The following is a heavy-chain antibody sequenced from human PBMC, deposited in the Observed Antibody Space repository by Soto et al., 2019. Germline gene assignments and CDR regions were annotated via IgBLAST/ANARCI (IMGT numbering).Heavy chain of an antibody. J-gene: IGHJ4*02. CDR1: GYSLTSYW. CDR3: ARQSYCSSTSCYTVDS. D-gene: IGHD2-2*02. Sequence: GESLKISCKGSGYSLTSYWIGWMRQTPGKGLEWMGMIYLGDSNTRYSPSFEGQVTISADKSTTTAYLQWSSLKASDSAMYYCARQSYCSSTSCYTVDSWGQGTLVTVSS. V-gene: IGHV5-51*01. CDR2: IYLGDSNT.